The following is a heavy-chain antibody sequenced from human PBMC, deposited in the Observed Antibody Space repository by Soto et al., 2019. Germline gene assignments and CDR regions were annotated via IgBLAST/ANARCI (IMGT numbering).Heavy chain of an antibody. D-gene: IGHD6-19*01. J-gene: IGHJ4*02. CDR1: GFDFRKYP. Sequence: GGSLRLSCAASGFDFRKYPMTWVRQAPGKGLEWVSNISPRGDYTYYADSVKGRFTVSRDNANNTLFLHLDSLRVGDTARYYCAKDLYTTGRFPFDSWGQGTLVTVSS. V-gene: IGHV3-23*01. CDR3: AKDLYTTGRFPFDS. CDR2: ISPRGDYT.